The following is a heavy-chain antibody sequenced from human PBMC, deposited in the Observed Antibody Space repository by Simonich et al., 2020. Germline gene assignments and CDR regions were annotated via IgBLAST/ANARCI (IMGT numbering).Heavy chain of an antibody. CDR2: SSTYNGNK. Sequence: QVQLVQSGAEVKKPWASVKVSCKASGYTFTSYGISWVRQAPGKGLEWMGWSSTYNGNKNNAPKLQGRVTMTTDTSKSTAYMELRSLRSDDTAVYYCARSTTGTTAFDIWGQGTMVTVSS. CDR1: GYTFTSYG. CDR3: ARSTTGTTAFDI. J-gene: IGHJ3*02. D-gene: IGHD1-1*01. V-gene: IGHV1-18*01.